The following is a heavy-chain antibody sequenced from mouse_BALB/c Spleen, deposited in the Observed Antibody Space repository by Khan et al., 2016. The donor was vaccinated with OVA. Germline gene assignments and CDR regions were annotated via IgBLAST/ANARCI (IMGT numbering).Heavy chain of an antibody. CDR1: GYAFSSYW. V-gene: IGHV1-80*01. J-gene: IGHJ3*01. Sequence: VQLQQSGAELVRPGSSVKISCKASGYAFSSYWMNWVKQRPGQGLEWSGQIYPGDGDTKYNGKFKGKVTLTADKSSSTSYMQISSLTSEASAVYFCARSGYDFFAYWGQGTLVTVSA. D-gene: IGHD2-14*01. CDR3: ARSGYDFFAY. CDR2: IYPGDGDT.